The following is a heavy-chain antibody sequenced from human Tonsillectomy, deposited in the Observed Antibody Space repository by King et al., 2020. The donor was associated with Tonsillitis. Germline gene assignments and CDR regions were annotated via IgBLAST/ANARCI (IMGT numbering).Heavy chain of an antibody. CDR1: GFTFSNYA. CDR2: ISGSGGGT. Sequence: VQLVESGGGLVQPGGSLRLSCAASGFTFSNYAMSWVRQAPGKGLEWLSGISGSGGGTYYADSVKGRFTISRDNSKNTLYLQMNSLRAEDTAVYYCSSQSSYCSWTSCYPFDYWGQGTLVTVSS. D-gene: IGHD2-2*01. V-gene: IGHV3-23*04. CDR3: SSQSSYCSWTSCYPFDY. J-gene: IGHJ4*02.